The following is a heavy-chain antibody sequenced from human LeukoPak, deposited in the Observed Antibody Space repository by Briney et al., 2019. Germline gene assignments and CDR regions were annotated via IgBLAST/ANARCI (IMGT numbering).Heavy chain of an antibody. CDR1: GGTFSSYA. V-gene: IGHV1-69*05. Sequence: GSSVKVSCKASGGTFSSYAISWVRQAPGQGLEWMGGIIPIFGTANYAQKFQGRVTITKDEYTNTAYMELSSLRSEDTAVYYCASSYGDYVNFDYWGQGTLVTVSS. J-gene: IGHJ4*02. CDR3: ASSYGDYVNFDY. D-gene: IGHD4-17*01. CDR2: IIPIFGTA.